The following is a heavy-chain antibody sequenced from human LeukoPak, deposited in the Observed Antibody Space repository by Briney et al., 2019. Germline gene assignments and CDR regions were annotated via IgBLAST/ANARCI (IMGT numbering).Heavy chain of an antibody. D-gene: IGHD1-20*01. CDR2: IYYTGGT. CDR3: ATLTGTKGTWYFDL. CDR1: GGSFSSSSYY. Sequence: SETLSLTCTVSGGSFSSSSYYWGWIRQPPGKGLEWFGTIYYTGGTYYNPSLRSRVTISVDTSKNQFSLKLSSVTAADTAVYYCATLTGTKGTWYFDLWGRGTLVTVSS. V-gene: IGHV4-39*01. J-gene: IGHJ2*01.